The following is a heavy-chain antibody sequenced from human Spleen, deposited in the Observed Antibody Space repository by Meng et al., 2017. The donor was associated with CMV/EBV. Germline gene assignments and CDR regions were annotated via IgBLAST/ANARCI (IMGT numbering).Heavy chain of an antibody. V-gene: IGHV3-9*01. CDR3: ARDATLPDY. CDR2: ISWNSGSI. J-gene: IGHJ4*02. D-gene: IGHD1-26*01. CDR1: GFTFDDYA. Sequence: SLKSSCAASGFTFDDYAMHWVRQATGEGLEWVSGISWNSGSIGYADSVKVRFTISRDNAKNTLYLQMDSLRAEDTAVYYCARDATLPDYWDQGTLVTVSS.